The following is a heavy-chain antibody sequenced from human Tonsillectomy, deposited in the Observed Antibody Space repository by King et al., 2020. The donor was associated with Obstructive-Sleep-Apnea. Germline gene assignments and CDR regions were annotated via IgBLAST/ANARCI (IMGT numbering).Heavy chain of an antibody. CDR2: IYYSGST. Sequence: QLQLQESGPGLVKPSETLSLTCTVSGGSISSGTSYWGWIRQPPGKGLEWIGSIYYSGSTYYNPSLKSRVTISVDTSKNQFSLKLNSVTAADTAVYYCGRAPKGLRLGELSRTFYFDYWGQGTLVTVSS. CDR3: GRAPKGLRLGELSRTFYFDY. D-gene: IGHD3-16*02. J-gene: IGHJ4*02. V-gene: IGHV4-39*07. CDR1: GGSISSGTSY.